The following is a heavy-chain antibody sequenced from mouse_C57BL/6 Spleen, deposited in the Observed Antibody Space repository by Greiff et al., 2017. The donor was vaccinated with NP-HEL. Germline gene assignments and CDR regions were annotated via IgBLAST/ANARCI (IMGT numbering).Heavy chain of an antibody. CDR2: SRNKANDYTT. CDR1: GFTFSDFY. D-gene: IGHD2-1*01. V-gene: IGHV7-1*01. Sequence: EVKVVESGGGLVQSGRSLRLSCATSGFTFSDFYMEWVRQAPGKGLEWIAASRNKANDYTTEYSASVKGRFIVSRDTSQSILYLQMNALRAEDTAIYYCARDADYGNWMDYWGQGTSVTVSS. J-gene: IGHJ4*01. CDR3: ARDADYGNWMDY.